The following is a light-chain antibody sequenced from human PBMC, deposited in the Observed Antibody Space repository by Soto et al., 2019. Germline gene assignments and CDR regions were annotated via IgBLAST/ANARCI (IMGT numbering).Light chain of an antibody. CDR2: AVS. CDR3: QQLDSFPLT. Sequence: DVQVTQSPYSVSASVGDRVXXTCRASQVIYSWIAWYQQKPGRAPKLLIFAVSNLQSGVPVRFSGSGSGTDFILSINSLQPEDVATYYCQQLDSFPLTFGHGTRLEI. V-gene: IGKV1-12*01. CDR1: QVIYSW. J-gene: IGKJ5*01.